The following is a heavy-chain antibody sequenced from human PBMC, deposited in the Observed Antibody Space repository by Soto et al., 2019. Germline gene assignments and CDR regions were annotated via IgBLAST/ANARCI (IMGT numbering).Heavy chain of an antibody. D-gene: IGHD3-10*01. CDR1: GFTFSSYA. CDR3: AKFWFGELTHYYYYGMDV. J-gene: IGHJ6*02. V-gene: IGHV3-23*01. CDR2: ISGSGGST. Sequence: EVQLLESGGGLVQPGGSLRLSCAASGFTFSSYAMSWVRQAPGKGLEWVSAISGSGGSTYYADSVKGRFTISRDNSKNTLYLQMNSLRAEDTAVYYCAKFWFGELTHYYYYGMDVWGQGITVTVSS.